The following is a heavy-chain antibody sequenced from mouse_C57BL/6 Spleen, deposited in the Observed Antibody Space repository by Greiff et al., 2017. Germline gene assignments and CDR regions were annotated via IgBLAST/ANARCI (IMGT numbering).Heavy chain of an antibody. J-gene: IGHJ4*01. CDR2: IYPSDSET. D-gene: IGHD2-3*01. CDR3: ARNGYYVDAMGY. V-gene: IGHV1-61*01. Sequence: VQLQQPGAELVRPGSSVKLSCKASGYTFTSYWMDWVKQRPGQGLEWIGNIYPSDSETHYNQKFKDKATLTVDKSSSTAYMQLSSLTSEDSAVYFCARNGYYVDAMGYWGQGTFGTVSS. CDR1: GYTFTSYW.